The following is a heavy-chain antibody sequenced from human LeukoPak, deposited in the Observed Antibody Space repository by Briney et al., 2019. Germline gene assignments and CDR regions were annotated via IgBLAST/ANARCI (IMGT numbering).Heavy chain of an antibody. CDR2: ISSSSYI. J-gene: IGHJ3*02. CDR3: ARGLAVSGAFDI. D-gene: IGHD6-25*01. Sequence: GGSLRLSCAASGFTFSSYSMNWVRQAPGKGLEWVSSISSSSYIYYADSVKGRFTISRDNAKNSLYLQMNSLRAEDTAVYYCARGLAVSGAFDIWGQGTMVTVSS. CDR1: GFTFSSYS. V-gene: IGHV3-21*01.